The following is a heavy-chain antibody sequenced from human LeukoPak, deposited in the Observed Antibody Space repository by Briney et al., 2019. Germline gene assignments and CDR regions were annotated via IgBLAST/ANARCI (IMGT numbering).Heavy chain of an antibody. V-gene: IGHV4-39*01. Sequence: SETLSLTCTVSGGSVSSTTYYWGWIRQPPGKGLEWVANVFYSGSTYPSPSLKSRVTISVDTSKNQFSLKLNSVTAADTAVYYCARSPGPDSFDIWGQGTLVTVSS. CDR1: GGSVSSTTYY. J-gene: IGHJ3*02. CDR3: ARSPGPDSFDI. CDR2: VFYSGST.